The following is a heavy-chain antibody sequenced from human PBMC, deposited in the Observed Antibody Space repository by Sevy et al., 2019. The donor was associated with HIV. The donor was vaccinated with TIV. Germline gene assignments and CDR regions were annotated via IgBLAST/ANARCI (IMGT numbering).Heavy chain of an antibody. CDR1: GFTFSSYS. CDR2: ISSSSSYI. Sequence: GGSLRLSCAASGFTFSSYSMSWVRQAPGKGLEWVSSISSSSSYIYYADSVKGRFTISRDNAKNSLYLQINSLRAEDTAVYYCAKGGGKGTFFDYWGQGTLVTVSS. J-gene: IGHJ4*02. V-gene: IGHV3-21*01. CDR3: AKGGGKGTFFDY. D-gene: IGHD2-15*01.